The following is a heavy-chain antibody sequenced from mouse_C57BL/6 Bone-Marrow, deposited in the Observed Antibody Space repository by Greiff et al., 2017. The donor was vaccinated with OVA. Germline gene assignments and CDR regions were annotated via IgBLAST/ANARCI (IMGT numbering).Heavy chain of an antibody. CDR2: ISNGGGST. Sequence: EVQLQQSGGGLVQPGGSLKLSCAASGFTFSDYYMYWVRQTPEKRLEWVAYISNGGGSTYYPDTVKGRSTISRDNAKNTLYLQMSRLKSEDTALYYCARHRYYGSSHWYFDVWGTGTTVTVSS. CDR3: ARHRYYGSSHWYFDV. D-gene: IGHD1-1*01. J-gene: IGHJ1*03. V-gene: IGHV5-12*01. CDR1: GFTFSDYY.